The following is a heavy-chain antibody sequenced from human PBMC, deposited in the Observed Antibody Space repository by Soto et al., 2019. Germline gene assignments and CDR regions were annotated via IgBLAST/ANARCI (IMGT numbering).Heavy chain of an antibody. CDR2: ISWNSGSI. J-gene: IGHJ4*02. D-gene: IGHD6-13*01. CDR3: ATAAGTGY. CDR1: GFTFDDYA. Sequence: EVQLVESGGGLVQPGRSLRLSCAASGFTFDDYAMHWVRQAPGKGLEWVSGISWNSGSIGYADSVKGRFTISRDNAKNSLYLQMDRLRAEDTALYYCATAAGTGYWGQGTLVTVSS. V-gene: IGHV3-9*01.